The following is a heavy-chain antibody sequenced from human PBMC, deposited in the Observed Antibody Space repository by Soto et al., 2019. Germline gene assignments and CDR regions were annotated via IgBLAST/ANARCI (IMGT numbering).Heavy chain of an antibody. CDR3: ARDLRAIVVVTAFFNYGMDV. V-gene: IGHV1-18*01. CDR2: ISAYNGNT. D-gene: IGHD2-21*02. CDR1: GYTFTSYG. Sequence: ASVKVSCKASGYTFTSYGISWVRQAPGQGLEWMGWISAYNGNTNYAQKLQGRVTMTTDTSTSTAYMELRSLRSDDTAVYYCARDLRAIVVVTAFFNYGMDVWGQGTTVTSP. J-gene: IGHJ6*02.